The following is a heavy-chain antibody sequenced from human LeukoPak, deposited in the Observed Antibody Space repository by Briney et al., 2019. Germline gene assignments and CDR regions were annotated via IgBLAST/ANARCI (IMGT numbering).Heavy chain of an antibody. J-gene: IGHJ4*02. Sequence: ASVKVSCEASGYTFTNYYLHWVRQAPGQGLEWMGIINPNDGGTQYAQNFQGRVTMTRDTSTSTVYMELSSLRSDDTAVYYCTRSAIVGAPGDFDYWGQGALVTVSS. CDR2: INPNDGGT. CDR1: GYTFTNYY. V-gene: IGHV1-46*03. D-gene: IGHD1-26*01. CDR3: TRSAIVGAPGDFDY.